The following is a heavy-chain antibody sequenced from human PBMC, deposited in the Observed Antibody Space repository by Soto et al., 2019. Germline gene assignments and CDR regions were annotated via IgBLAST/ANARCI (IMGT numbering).Heavy chain of an antibody. Sequence: GGSLRLSCAASGFTFSSYWMSWVRQAPGKGLEWVANIKQDGSEKYYVDSVKGRFTISRDNAKNSLYLQMNSLRAEDTAVYYCAREGYYDYIWGSYRANPLDYWGQGTLVTVSS. CDR3: AREGYYDYIWGSYRANPLDY. J-gene: IGHJ4*02. D-gene: IGHD3-16*02. V-gene: IGHV3-7*01. CDR1: GFTFSSYW. CDR2: IKQDGSEK.